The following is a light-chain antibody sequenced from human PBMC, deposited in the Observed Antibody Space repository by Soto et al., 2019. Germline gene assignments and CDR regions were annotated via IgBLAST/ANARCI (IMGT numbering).Light chain of an antibody. CDR3: QQFDNLPLT. J-gene: IGKJ4*01. CDR1: QDINIS. Sequence: DIQMTQSPSSLSASIGDSVTISCQASQDINISLNWYQQKPGTAPKLLIYDASNLQPGVPSRFSASGSGTRFTFTITSLQPEDVATYFCQQFDNLPLTFGGGTKVEIK. CDR2: DAS. V-gene: IGKV1-33*01.